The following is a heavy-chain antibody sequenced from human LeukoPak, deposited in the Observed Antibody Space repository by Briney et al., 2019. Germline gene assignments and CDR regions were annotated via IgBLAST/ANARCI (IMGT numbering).Heavy chain of an antibody. D-gene: IGHD5-18*01. Sequence: GASVKVSCKASGYTFSSYYIHWVRQAPGQGLEWMGIINPSDTSRSYAQTFQDRVTLTSDMSTSTVYMELSSLRSEDTALYYCARGPERGYSYGHIDSWGQGTLVTVSS. CDR3: ARGPERGYSYGHIDS. CDR1: GYTFSSYY. J-gene: IGHJ4*02. V-gene: IGHV1-46*01. CDR2: INPSDTSR.